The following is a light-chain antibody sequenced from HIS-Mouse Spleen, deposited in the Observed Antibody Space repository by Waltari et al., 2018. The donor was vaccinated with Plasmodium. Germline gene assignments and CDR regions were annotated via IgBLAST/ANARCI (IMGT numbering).Light chain of an antibody. CDR2: WAS. CDR1: QSVLYSSNNKNY. V-gene: IGKV4-1*01. J-gene: IGKJ2*01. CDR3: QQYYSTPPYT. Sequence: DIVMTPSPDSLAVSLGERATINRKSSQSVLYSSNNKNYLAWYQQKPGQPPKLLIYWASTRESGVPDRFSGSGSGTDFTLTISSLQAEDVAVYYCQQYYSTPPYTFGQGTKLEIK.